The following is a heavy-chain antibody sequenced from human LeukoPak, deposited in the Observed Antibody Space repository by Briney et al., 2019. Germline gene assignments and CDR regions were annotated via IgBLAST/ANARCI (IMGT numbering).Heavy chain of an antibody. J-gene: IGHJ4*02. D-gene: IGHD1-26*01. CDR1: GGTFSSYA. CDR3: ASSYWERGAFDY. V-gene: IGHV1-69*04. CDR2: IIPIFGRA. Sequence: AVTVSCKSSGGTFSSYAISWVRQAPGQGLEWMGRIIPIFGRANYAQKFQGRVTITADKSTSTAYMELSSLRSEDTAVYYCASSYWERGAFDYWGQGTRDPVSS.